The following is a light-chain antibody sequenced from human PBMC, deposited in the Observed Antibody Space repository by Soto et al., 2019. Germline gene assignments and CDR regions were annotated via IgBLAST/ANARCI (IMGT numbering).Light chain of an antibody. J-gene: IGKJ5*01. CDR1: QSVSSY. CDR2: DAS. Sequence: EIVLTQSPATLSLSPGERATLSCRASQSVSSYLAWYQQKPGQAPRLLIYDASNRATGIPARFSGSGSGTGFTLTISSLEPEDFAVYYCQQRSNWPPITFGQGTRLESK. CDR3: QQRSNWPPIT. V-gene: IGKV3-11*01.